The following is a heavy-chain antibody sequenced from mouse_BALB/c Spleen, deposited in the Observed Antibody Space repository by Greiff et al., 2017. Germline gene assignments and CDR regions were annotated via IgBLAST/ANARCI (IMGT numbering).Heavy chain of an antibody. CDR1: GYTFTSYY. D-gene: IGHD2-13*01. CDR3: TRSTRHEDDCGFAY. CDR2: INPSNGGT. Sequence: QVQLQQPGAELVKPGASVKLSCKASGYTFTSYYMYWVKQRPGQGLEWIGGINPSNGGTNFNEKFKSKATLTVDKSSSTAYMQLSSLTSEDSAVYYCTRSTRHEDDCGFAYWGQGTLVTVSA. V-gene: IGHV1S81*02. J-gene: IGHJ3*01.